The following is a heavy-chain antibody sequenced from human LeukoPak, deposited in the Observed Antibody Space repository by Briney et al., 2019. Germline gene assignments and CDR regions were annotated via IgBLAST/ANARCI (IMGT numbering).Heavy chain of an antibody. D-gene: IGHD4-17*01. Sequence: PGGSLRLSCAASGFSFSTYTMNWVRQAPGKGLEWVSSISTTDNYIYYADSVKGRFTISRDNAKNSLYLQMNSLRAEDTAVYYCAKDRGTVTTAFDIWGQGTMVTVSS. CDR1: GFSFSTYT. CDR3: AKDRGTVTTAFDI. V-gene: IGHV3-21*04. J-gene: IGHJ3*02. CDR2: ISTTDNYI.